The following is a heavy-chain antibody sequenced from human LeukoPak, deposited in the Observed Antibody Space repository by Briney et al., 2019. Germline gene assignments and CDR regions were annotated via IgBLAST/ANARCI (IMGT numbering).Heavy chain of an antibody. V-gene: IGHV3-21*01. CDR3: ARDPGAYYYDSSGYYYFDY. J-gene: IGHJ4*02. D-gene: IGHD3-22*01. Sequence: GGSLRLSCAASGFTFSSYSMNWVRQAPGKGLEWVSSISSSSSYIYYADSVKGRFTISRDNAKNSLYLQMNSLRAEDTAVYYCARDPGAYYYDSSGYYYFDYWGQGTLVTVSS. CDR1: GFTFSSYS. CDR2: ISSSSSYI.